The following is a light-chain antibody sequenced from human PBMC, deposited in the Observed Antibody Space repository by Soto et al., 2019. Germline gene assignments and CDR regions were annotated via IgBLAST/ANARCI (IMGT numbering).Light chain of an antibody. CDR2: VTN. CDR1: TSNKGENS. CDR3: SSYTSSSTRV. Sequence: QSVLTQPPSVSGTLGQGVTISCSGSTSNKGENSVGWFQQLPWTAPKVLIYVTNNRPSGVSNRFSGSKSCNTSSLTISGLQAEDEADYYCSSYTSSSTRVFGTGTKVTVL. J-gene: IGLJ1*01. V-gene: IGLV1-44*01.